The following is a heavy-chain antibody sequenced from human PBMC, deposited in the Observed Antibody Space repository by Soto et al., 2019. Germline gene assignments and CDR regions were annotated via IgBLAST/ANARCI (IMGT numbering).Heavy chain of an antibody. CDR2: IYYSGST. V-gene: IGHV4-39*01. J-gene: IGHJ3*02. Sequence: SETLSLTCTVSGGSISSSSYYWGWIRQPPGKGLEWIGSIYYSGSTYYNPSLKSRVTISVDTSKNQFSLKLSSVTAADTAVYYCARPLSYSGGDCYSNAFDIWGQGTMVTVSS. D-gene: IGHD2-21*02. CDR1: GGSISSSSYY. CDR3: ARPLSYSGGDCYSNAFDI.